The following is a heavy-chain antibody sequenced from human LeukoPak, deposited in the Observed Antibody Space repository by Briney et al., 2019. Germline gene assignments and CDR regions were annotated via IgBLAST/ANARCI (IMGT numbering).Heavy chain of an antibody. CDR2: IYHSGST. CDR3: ARGRGGYDFDY. V-gene: IGHV4-30-2*01. D-gene: IGHD5-12*01. CDR1: GGSISSGGYS. Sequence: SETLSLTCAVSGGSISSGGYSWSWIRQPPGKGLEWIGYIYHSGSTYYNPSLKSRVTISVDRSKNQFSLKLSSVTAADTAVYYCARGRGGYDFDYWGQGTLVTVSS. J-gene: IGHJ4*02.